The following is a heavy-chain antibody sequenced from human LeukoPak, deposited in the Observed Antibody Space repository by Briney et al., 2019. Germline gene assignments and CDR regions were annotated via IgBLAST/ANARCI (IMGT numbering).Heavy chain of an antibody. J-gene: IGHJ5*02. CDR1: GFTFSSYA. CDR3: AKVGLPAAIFCWFDP. Sequence: GGSLRLSCAASGFTFSSYAMSWVRQAPGKGLEWVSAISGSGGSTYYADSVKGRFTISRDNSKNTLYLQMNSLRAEDAAIYYCAKVGLPAAIFCWFDPWGQGTLVTVSS. V-gene: IGHV3-23*01. CDR2: ISGSGGST. D-gene: IGHD2-2*01.